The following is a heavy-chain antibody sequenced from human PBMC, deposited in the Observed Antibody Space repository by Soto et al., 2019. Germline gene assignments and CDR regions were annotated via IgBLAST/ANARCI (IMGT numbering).Heavy chain of an antibody. CDR1: GFTFNTYA. CDR2: ISYDGSNK. Sequence: QVQLVESGGGVVQPGRSLRLSCAASGFTFNTYAMHWVRQAPGKGLEWVAVISYDGSNKHYAASVKGRFYISRDNSKNTEYLQTNSLRPEDTAVXXXXXXXXXXXYYYYG. J-gene: IGHJ6*01. CDR3: XXXXXXXXYYYYG. V-gene: IGHV3-30-3*01.